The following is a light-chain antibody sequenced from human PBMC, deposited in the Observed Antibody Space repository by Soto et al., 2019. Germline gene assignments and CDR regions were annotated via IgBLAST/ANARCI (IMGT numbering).Light chain of an antibody. Sequence: ESVLTQSPATLSLSPGERATLSCRASQSVGSYLAWYQQKPGQAPRLLIYDASNRATGIPARFSGSGSGTDFTLTISSLEPEDFAVHYCQQRSDWPLTFGGGTQVEIK. CDR2: DAS. CDR3: QQRSDWPLT. J-gene: IGKJ4*01. V-gene: IGKV3-11*01. CDR1: QSVGSY.